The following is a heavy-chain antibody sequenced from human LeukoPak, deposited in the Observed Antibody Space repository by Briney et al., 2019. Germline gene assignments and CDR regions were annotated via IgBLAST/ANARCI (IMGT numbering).Heavy chain of an antibody. CDR3: ARQEYCSGGSCYTWFDP. CDR2: IYPADSDI. V-gene: IGHV5-51*01. J-gene: IGHJ5*02. D-gene: IGHD2-15*01. Sequence: ESLKISCKGSGYSINNYWIGWVRQMPGKGLEWMGIIYPADSDIRYSPSFQGQVTISADKSISTAYLQWSSLKASDTAMYYCARQEYCSGGSCYTWFDPWGQGTLVTVSS. CDR1: GYSINNYW.